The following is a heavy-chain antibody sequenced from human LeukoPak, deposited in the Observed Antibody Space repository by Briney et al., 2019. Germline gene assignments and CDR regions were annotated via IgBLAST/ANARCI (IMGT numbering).Heavy chain of an antibody. CDR3: ARLFPATGTPYCYIMDV. J-gene: IGHJ6*02. D-gene: IGHD6-13*01. CDR1: GGSISSYY. V-gene: IGHV4-59*12. CDR2: IYYSGST. Sequence: SETLSLTCTVSGGSISSYYWSWIRQPPGKGLEWIGYIYYSGSTNYNPSLKSRVTMSVDTSKNQFSLRLSSVTAADTAVYYCARLFPATGTPYCYIMDVWGQGTTVTVSS.